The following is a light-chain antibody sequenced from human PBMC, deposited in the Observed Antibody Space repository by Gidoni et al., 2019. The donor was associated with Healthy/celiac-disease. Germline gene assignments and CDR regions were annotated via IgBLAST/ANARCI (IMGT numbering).Light chain of an antibody. CDR3: QQRCNWPNT. J-gene: IGKJ3*01. CDR2: DAS. V-gene: IGKV3-11*01. CDR1: QSVSSY. Sequence: EIVLTQSPATLSLSPGDRANLSCRASQSVSSYLAWYQQKPGQAPRLLIFDASNRATGIPARFSGSGSGTDFTLTISSLEPEDFAVYYCQQRCNWPNTFGPGTKVDIQ.